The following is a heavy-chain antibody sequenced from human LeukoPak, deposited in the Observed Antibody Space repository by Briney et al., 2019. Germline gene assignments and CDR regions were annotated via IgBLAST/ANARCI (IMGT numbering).Heavy chain of an antibody. CDR2: ISSSSSYI. V-gene: IGHV3-21*01. Sequence: GGSLRLSCAASGFTFSSYRMTWVRQAPGKGLEWVSSISSSSSYIYYADSVKGRFTISRDNAKNSLYLQMNSLRAEDTAVYYCARGRSVVVPASYYYYMDVWGKGTTVTVSS. J-gene: IGHJ6*03. D-gene: IGHD2-2*01. CDR1: GFTFSSYR. CDR3: ARGRSVVVPASYYYYMDV.